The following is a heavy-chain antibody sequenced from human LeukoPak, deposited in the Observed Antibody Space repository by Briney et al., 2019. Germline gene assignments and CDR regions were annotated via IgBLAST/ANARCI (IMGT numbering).Heavy chain of an antibody. J-gene: IGHJ4*02. V-gene: IGHV4-39*07. CDR3: ARYPHYYDSSGYPPYFDY. CDR2: INHSGST. CDR1: GGSISSSSYY. D-gene: IGHD3-22*01. Sequence: SETLSLTCTVSGGSISSSSYYWGWIRQPPGKGLEWIGEINHSGSTNYNPSLKSRVTISVDTSKNQFSLKLSSVTAADTAVYYCARYPHYYDSSGYPPYFDYWGQGTLVTVSS.